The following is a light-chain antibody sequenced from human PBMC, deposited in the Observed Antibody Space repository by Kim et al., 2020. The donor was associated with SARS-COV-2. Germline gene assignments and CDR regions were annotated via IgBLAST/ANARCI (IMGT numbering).Light chain of an antibody. CDR3: QTYDTVPYN. CDR1: QAIRKY. J-gene: IGKJ2*01. Sequence: CGSVGDRVTITCRASQAIRKYVAWYQQKPGKIPKLLIHAVSTLQSGVPSRFSGGGSGTDFTLAIRGLQPEDVATYYCQTYDTVPYNFGQGTKLEI. CDR2: AVS. V-gene: IGKV1-27*01.